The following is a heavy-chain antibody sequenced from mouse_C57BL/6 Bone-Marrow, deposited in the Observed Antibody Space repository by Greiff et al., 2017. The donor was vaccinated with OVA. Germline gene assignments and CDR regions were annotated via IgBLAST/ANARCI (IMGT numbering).Heavy chain of an antibody. CDR3: ARHIRYYGTYYYAMDY. Sequence: EVQRVESGGDLVKPGGSLKLSCAASGFTFSSYGMSWVRQTPDKRLEWVATISSGGSYTYYPDSVKGRFTISRDNAKNTLYLQMSSLKSEDTAMYYCARHIRYYGTYYYAMDYWGQGTSVTVSS. J-gene: IGHJ4*01. V-gene: IGHV5-6*01. CDR2: ISSGGSYT. CDR1: GFTFSSYG. D-gene: IGHD1-1*01.